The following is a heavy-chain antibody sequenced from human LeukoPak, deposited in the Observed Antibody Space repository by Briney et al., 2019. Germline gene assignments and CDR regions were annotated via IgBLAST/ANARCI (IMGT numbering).Heavy chain of an antibody. D-gene: IGHD2-21*01. CDR3: ARDHSLDY. J-gene: IGHJ4*02. V-gene: IGHV1-18*01. Sequence: ASLKVSCKTSGYTFTSYGISWVRQAPGQGLEWMGWISAYNGNTNYAQNLQGRVTMTTDTSTSTAYMELRSLRSDDTAVYFCARDHSLDYWGQGTLVTVSS. CDR2: ISAYNGNT. CDR1: GYTFTSYG.